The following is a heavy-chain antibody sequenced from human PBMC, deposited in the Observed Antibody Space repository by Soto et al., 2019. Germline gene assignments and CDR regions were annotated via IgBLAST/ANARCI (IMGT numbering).Heavy chain of an antibody. Sequence: SETLSLTCAVCGGSFSGYYCSWIRQPPWKGLEWIGEINHSGSTNYNQSLKSRVTISVDTSKNQFSLKLRSVNAADTAVYYCARGGDGAFDSLGQRKMRAVSS. CDR2: INHSGST. CDR1: GGSFSGYY. J-gene: IGHJ3*02. CDR3: ARGGDGAFDS. V-gene: IGHV4-34*01.